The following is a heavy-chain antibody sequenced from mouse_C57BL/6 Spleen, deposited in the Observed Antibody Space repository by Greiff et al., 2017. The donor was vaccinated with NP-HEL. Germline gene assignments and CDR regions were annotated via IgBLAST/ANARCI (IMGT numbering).Heavy chain of an antibody. D-gene: IGHD4-1*01. J-gene: IGHJ2*01. Sequence: VQLQQPGAELVKPGASVKLSCKASGYTFTSYWMQWVKQRHGQGLEWIGEIDPSDSYTNYNQKLKGKATVTVDTSSSTAYMQLSSLTSEDSAVYYCAGEGANWGFFDYWGQGTTLTVSS. CDR1: GYTFTSYW. CDR2: IDPSDSYT. V-gene: IGHV1-50*01. CDR3: AGEGANWGFFDY.